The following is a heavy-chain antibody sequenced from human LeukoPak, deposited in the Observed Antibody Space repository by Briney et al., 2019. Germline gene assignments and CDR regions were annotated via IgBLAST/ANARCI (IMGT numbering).Heavy chain of an antibody. D-gene: IGHD5-12*01. J-gene: IGHJ4*02. Sequence: SETLSLTCTVSSGSISNYYWSWIRQPPGKGLEWIGYIYYSGSTNYNPSLKSRVTISVDTSKNQFSLKLSSVTAADTAVYYCARQRRGYSGYDWAIDYWGQGTLVTVSS. V-gene: IGHV4-59*01. CDR3: ARQRRGYSGYDWAIDY. CDR1: SGSISNYY. CDR2: IYYSGST.